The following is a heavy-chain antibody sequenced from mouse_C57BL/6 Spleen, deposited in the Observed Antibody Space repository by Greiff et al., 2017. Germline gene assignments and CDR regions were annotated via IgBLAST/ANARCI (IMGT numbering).Heavy chain of an antibody. Sequence: EVQLQQSGPELVKPGASVKISCKASGYTFTDYYMNWVKQSHGKSLEWIGDINPNNGGTSYNQEFKGKATLTVDKSSSTAYMELRSLTSEDSAVYYCARNYYGSSPYFDYWGQGTTLTVSS. CDR2: INPNNGGT. D-gene: IGHD1-1*01. CDR1: GYTFTDYY. CDR3: ARNYYGSSPYFDY. V-gene: IGHV1-26*01. J-gene: IGHJ2*01.